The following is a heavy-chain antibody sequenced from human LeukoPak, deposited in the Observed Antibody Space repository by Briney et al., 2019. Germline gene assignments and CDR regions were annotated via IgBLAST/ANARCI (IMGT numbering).Heavy chain of an antibody. Sequence: ASVKVSCKVSGYTLTELSMHWVRQAPGKGLEWMGGFDPEDGETIYAQKFQGRVTMTEDTSTDTAYMELSSLRSEDTAVYYCATQWLVQTVNWFDPWGQGTLVTVSS. D-gene: IGHD6-19*01. V-gene: IGHV1-24*01. CDR2: FDPEDGET. CDR3: ATQWLVQTVNWFDP. J-gene: IGHJ5*02. CDR1: GYTLTELS.